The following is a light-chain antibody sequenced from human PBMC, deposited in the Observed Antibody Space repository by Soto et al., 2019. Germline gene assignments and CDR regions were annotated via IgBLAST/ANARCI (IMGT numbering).Light chain of an antibody. CDR1: SSDVAAYDY. V-gene: IGLV2-14*01. CDR2: DVY. Sequence: QSVLTQHASVSGSPGQSITISCTGTSSDVAAYDYVSWFQQHPGKAPKLMVYDVYNRPSGVSNRFSGSKSGNTASLTISGLQAEDESDYYCSSYTSNSTLVFGNGTKVTVL. CDR3: SSYTSNSTLV. J-gene: IGLJ1*01.